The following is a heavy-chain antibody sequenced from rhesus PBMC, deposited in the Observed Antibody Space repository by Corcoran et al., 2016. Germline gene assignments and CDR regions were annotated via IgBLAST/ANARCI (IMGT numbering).Heavy chain of an antibody. J-gene: IGHJ4*01. CDR3: ARDRGSGWFDY. V-gene: IGHV4-165*01. Sequence: QVPLQESGPGVVKPWETLCLTCAVSGVLISGYSPVTVIRHPPGKGWEWIGYIGGSSGSTNYNPSLKSRVTISKDTSKNQFSLKLSSVTAADTAGYYCARDRGSGWFDYWGQGVLVTVSS. CDR2: IGGSSGST. CDR1: GVLISGYS. D-gene: IGHD6-31*01.